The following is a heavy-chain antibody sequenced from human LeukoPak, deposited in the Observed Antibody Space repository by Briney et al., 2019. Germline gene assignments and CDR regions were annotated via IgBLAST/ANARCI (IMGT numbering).Heavy chain of an antibody. CDR1: GYTFTSYD. J-gene: IGHJ6*02. CDR2: MNPNSGNT. V-gene: IGHV1-8*01. Sequence: ASVKVSCKASGYTFTSYDINWVRQATGQGLEWMGWMNPNSGNTGYAQKFQGRVTMTRNTSISTAYMELNSLRSEDTAVYYCAREWNSSGWHAYYYYYYYGMDVWGQGTTVTVSS. CDR3: AREWNSSGWHAYYYYYYYGMDV. D-gene: IGHD6-19*01.